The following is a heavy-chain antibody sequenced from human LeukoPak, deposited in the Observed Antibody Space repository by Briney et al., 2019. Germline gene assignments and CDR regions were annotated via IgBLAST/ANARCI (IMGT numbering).Heavy chain of an antibody. D-gene: IGHD6-13*01. Sequence: PGGSLRLSCAASGFTFSSYAMSWVRQAPGKGLEWVSAISGSGGSTYYADSVKGRFTISRDNPKNTLYLQMNSLRAEDTAVYYCAKDGEQQLVGDYWGQGTLVTVSS. V-gene: IGHV3-23*01. CDR3: AKDGEQQLVGDY. CDR1: GFTFSSYA. CDR2: ISGSGGST. J-gene: IGHJ4*02.